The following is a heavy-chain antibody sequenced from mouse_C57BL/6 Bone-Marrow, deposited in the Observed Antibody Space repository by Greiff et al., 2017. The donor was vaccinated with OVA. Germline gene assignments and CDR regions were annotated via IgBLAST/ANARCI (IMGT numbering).Heavy chain of an antibody. CDR2: IWRGGST. CDR3: ASYYDYDEDYAMDY. CDR1: GFSLTSYG. D-gene: IGHD2-4*01. Sequence: VQRVESGPGLVQPSQSLSITCTVSGFSLTSYGVHWVRQSPGKGLEWLGVIWRGGSTDYNAAFMSRLSITKDNSKSQVFFKMNSLQADDTAIYYCASYYDYDEDYAMDYWGQGTSVTVSS. V-gene: IGHV2-5*01. J-gene: IGHJ4*01.